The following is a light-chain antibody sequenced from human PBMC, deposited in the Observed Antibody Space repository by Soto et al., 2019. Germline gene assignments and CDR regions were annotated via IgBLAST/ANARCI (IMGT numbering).Light chain of an antibody. V-gene: IGKV3-20*01. CDR2: GAS. Sequence: EIVLTQSPGTLSLSPGERATLSCRASQSVSSSYLAWYQQKPGQAPRLLIYGASSRATGIPDRFSGSGSGRDFSLTMSRLEHEDFAVYYCPQYGSSPMFTFGQGTKLEI. CDR1: QSVSSSY. J-gene: IGKJ2*01. CDR3: PQYGSSPMFT.